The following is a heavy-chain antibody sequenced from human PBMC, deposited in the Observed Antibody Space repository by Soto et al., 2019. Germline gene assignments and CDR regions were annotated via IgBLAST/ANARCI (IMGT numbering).Heavy chain of an antibody. CDR1: GGSISSGGYY. D-gene: IGHD6-13*01. V-gene: IGHV4-31*03. CDR3: AIGDSSSWYGHWFDP. J-gene: IGHJ5*02. Sequence: QVQLQEAGPGLVKPSQTLSLTCTVSGGSISSGGYYWSWIRQHPGKGLAWIGYIYYSGSTYYNPSLKSRVTISVDTSKNQFSLKLSSVTAADTAVYYCAIGDSSSWYGHWFDPWGHGTLVTVSS. CDR2: IYYSGST.